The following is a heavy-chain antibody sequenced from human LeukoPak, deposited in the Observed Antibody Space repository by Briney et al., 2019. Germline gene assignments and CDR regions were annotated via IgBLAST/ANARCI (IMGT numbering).Heavy chain of an antibody. V-gene: IGHV4-38-2*02. CDR3: ARDRGYSDYFDY. CDR1: GYSISSGYY. D-gene: IGHD1-26*01. Sequence: PSETLPLTCTVSGYSISSGYYWGWIRQPPGKGLEWIGSIYQSGSTHYNPSLKGRVTISVDTSKNQFSLKLSAVTAADTAVYYCARDRGYSDYFDYWGQGTLVTVSS. CDR2: IYQSGST. J-gene: IGHJ4*02.